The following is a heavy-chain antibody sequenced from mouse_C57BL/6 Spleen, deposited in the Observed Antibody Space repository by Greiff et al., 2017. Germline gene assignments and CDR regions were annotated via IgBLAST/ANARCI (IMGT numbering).Heavy chain of an antibody. CDR3: ARRGSIYYYGSSYWYFDG. Sequence: QVQLQQPGAELVMPGASVKLSCKASGYTFTSYWMHWVKQRPGQGLEWIGEIDPSDSYTNYNQKFKGKSTLTVDKSSSTAYMQLSSLTSEDSAVYYCARRGSIYYYGSSYWYFDGWGTGTTVTVSS. CDR1: GYTFTSYW. J-gene: IGHJ1*03. CDR2: IDPSDSYT. D-gene: IGHD1-1*01. V-gene: IGHV1-69*01.